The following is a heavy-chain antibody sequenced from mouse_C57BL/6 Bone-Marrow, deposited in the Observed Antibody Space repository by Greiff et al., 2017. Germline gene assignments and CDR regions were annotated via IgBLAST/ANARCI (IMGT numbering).Heavy chain of an antibody. CDR2: IYPRDGST. CDR3: ARLEFVGSSGTWYFDV. D-gene: IGHD1-1*01. CDR1: GYTFTSYD. Sequence: VQVVESGPELVKPGASVKLSCKASGYTFTSYDINWVKQRPGQGLEWIGRIYPRDGSTKYNEKFKGKATLTVDTSSSTAYMELHSLTSEDSAVYFCARLEFVGSSGTWYFDVWGTGTTVTVSS. V-gene: IGHV1-85*01. J-gene: IGHJ1*03.